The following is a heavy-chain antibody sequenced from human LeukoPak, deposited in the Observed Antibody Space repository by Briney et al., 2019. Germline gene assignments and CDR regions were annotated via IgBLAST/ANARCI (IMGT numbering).Heavy chain of an antibody. Sequence: SETLSLTCTVSGGSISSGSYYWSWIRQPAGKGLEWIGRIYTSGSTNYNPSLKSRVTISVDTSKNQFSLKLSSVTAADTAVYYCARDPLALTGSGRPGGDWGQGTLVTVSS. J-gene: IGHJ4*02. CDR3: ARDPLALTGSGRPGGD. CDR1: GGSISSGSYY. CDR2: IYTSGST. V-gene: IGHV4-61*02. D-gene: IGHD3-10*01.